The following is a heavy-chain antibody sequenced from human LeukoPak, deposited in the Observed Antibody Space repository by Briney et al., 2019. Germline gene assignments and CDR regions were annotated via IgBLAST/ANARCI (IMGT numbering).Heavy chain of an antibody. V-gene: IGHV5-51*01. J-gene: IGHJ4*02. CDR1: GYSFTSYW. CDR3: ARHGGYCSSTSCRIYGDY. Sequence: GESLKISCKGSGYSFTSYWIGWVRQMPGKGLEWMGIIYPGDSDTRYSPSFQGQVTISADKSISTAYLQWSSLKASDTAMYYCARHGGYCSSTSCRIYGDYWGQGTLVTVSS. D-gene: IGHD2-2*01. CDR2: IYPGDSDT.